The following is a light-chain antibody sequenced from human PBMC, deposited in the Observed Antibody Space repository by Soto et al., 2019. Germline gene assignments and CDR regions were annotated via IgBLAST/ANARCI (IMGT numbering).Light chain of an antibody. CDR1: QGISSY. CDR3: QQYYSYPRT. CDR2: AAS. V-gene: IGKV1-8*01. J-gene: IGKJ1*01. Sequence: AIRMTQSPSSLSASTGDRVTITCQASQGISSYLAWYQQKPGKAPKLMIYAASTLQSGVPSRFSGSGSGTDFTLTINCLQSEDFATYYCQQYYSYPRTFGQGTKVDIK.